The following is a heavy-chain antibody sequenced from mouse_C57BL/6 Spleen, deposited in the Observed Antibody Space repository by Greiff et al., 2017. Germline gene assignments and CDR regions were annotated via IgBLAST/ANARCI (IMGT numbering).Heavy chain of an antibody. J-gene: IGHJ4*01. V-gene: IGHV5-9-1*02. CDR1: GFTFSSYA. Sequence: EVQRVESGEGLVKPGGSLKLSCAASGFTFSSYAMSWVRQTPEKRLEWVAYISRGGDYIYYADTVKGRFTISRDNARNTLYLQMSSLKSEDTAMYYGTRGELRPYAMDDWGQGTSVTVSS. D-gene: IGHD3-2*02. CDR2: ISRGGDYI. CDR3: TRGELRPYAMDD.